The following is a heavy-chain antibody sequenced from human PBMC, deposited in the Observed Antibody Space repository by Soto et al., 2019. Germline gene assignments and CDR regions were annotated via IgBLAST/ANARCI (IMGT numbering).Heavy chain of an antibody. V-gene: IGHV3-72*01. CDR3: AREGDARWLDS. D-gene: IGHD6-19*01. CDR2: LKDGSKNYAT. J-gene: IGHJ5*01. Sequence: EVQLVESGGDLVQPGGSARLSCAASGFSVSGWYMDWVRQAPGKGLEWVARLKDGSKNYATEYAASGKGRFTVSRHLSQNSIFLQMNSVKIEDTAVYYCAREGDARWLDSWGQGTLVTVS. CDR1: GFSVSGWY.